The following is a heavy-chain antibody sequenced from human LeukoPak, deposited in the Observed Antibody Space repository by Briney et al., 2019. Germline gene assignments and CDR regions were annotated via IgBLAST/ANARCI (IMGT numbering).Heavy chain of an antibody. V-gene: IGHV3-23*01. Sequence: GGSLRLSCAASGFTFSNYAMSWVRQAPGKGLEWVSVISGNGGVTYYADSVKGRFTISRENSKNTLYLQMTSLRAEDTAMYYCAKDLLAMVGYMDVWSKGTTVTVSS. CDR3: AKDLLAMVGYMDV. CDR2: ISGNGGVT. D-gene: IGHD5-18*01. J-gene: IGHJ6*03. CDR1: GFTFSNYA.